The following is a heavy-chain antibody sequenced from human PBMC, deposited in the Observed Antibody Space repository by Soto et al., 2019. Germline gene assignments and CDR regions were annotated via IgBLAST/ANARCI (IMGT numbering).Heavy chain of an antibody. V-gene: IGHV1-69*01. CDR1: GGTFSSYA. Sequence: QVQLVQSGAEVQKPGSSVKVSCKASGGTFSSYAISWVRQAPGQGLEWMGGIIPIFGTANYAQKFQGRVTITADESTSTAYMELSSLRSEDTAVYYCARDRLGGDYDYYYFDYWGQGTLVTVSS. CDR3: ARDRLGGDYDYYYFDY. D-gene: IGHD4-17*01. J-gene: IGHJ4*02. CDR2: IIPIFGTA.